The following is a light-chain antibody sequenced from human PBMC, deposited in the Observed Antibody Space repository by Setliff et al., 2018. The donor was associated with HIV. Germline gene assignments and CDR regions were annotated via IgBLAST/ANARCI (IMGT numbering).Light chain of an antibody. CDR2: QAT. Sequence: QSVLAQPASVSGSPGQSIAISCTGTSNDVGRYDLVSWYQQHPARAPKLIIYQATRRPSGVSNRFSGSKSGNVASLTISGLQAEDEADYYCCSYAGSSTTYVFGTGTKVTVL. CDR3: CSYAGSSTTYV. V-gene: IGLV2-23*01. J-gene: IGLJ1*01. CDR1: SNDVGRYDL.